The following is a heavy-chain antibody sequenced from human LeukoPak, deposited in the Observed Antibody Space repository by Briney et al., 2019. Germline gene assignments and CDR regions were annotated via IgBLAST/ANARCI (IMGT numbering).Heavy chain of an antibody. D-gene: IGHD5/OR15-5a*01. CDR2: IKQDGSEK. V-gene: IGHV3-7*01. CDR3: ARDVSVD. CDR1: GFTFSSYA. Sequence: PGGSLRLSCAASGFTFSSYAMSWVRQAPGKGLEWVANIKQDGSEKYYVDSVKGRFTISRDNAKNSLYLQMNSLRAEDTAVYYCARDVSVDWGQGTLVTVSS. J-gene: IGHJ4*02.